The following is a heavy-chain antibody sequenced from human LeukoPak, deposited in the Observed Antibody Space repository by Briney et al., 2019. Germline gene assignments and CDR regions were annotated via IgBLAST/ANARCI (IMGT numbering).Heavy chain of an antibody. CDR1: GFTFSSFW. D-gene: IGHD3-9*01. Sequence: GGSLRLSCAASGFTFSSFWMHWVRQAPGKGLVWVSDMNEDGTTTRYADSVKGRFTISRDNAKNTLYLQINNLRVEDTAVYYCAKWGNYDILTGYYDSDYWGHGTLVTVSS. CDR3: AKWGNYDILTGYYDSDY. CDR2: MNEDGTTT. V-gene: IGHV3-74*01. J-gene: IGHJ4*01.